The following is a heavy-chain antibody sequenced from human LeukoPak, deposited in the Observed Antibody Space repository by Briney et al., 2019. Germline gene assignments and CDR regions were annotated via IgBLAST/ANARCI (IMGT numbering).Heavy chain of an antibody. J-gene: IGHJ4*02. CDR1: GYTFTGYY. D-gene: IGHD3-22*01. CDR3: ARDLGYYDSSGYYDY. V-gene: IGHV1-2*02. CDR2: INPNSGGT. Sequence: ASVKVSCKASGYTFTGYYMHWVRQAPGQGLEWMGWINPNSGGTNYAQKFQGRVTMTRDTSISTAYMELSKLRSGDTAVYYCARDLGYYDSSGYYDYWGQGTLVTVSS.